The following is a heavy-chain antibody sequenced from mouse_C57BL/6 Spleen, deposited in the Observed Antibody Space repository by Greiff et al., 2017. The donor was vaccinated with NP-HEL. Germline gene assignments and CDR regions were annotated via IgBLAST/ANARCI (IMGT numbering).Heavy chain of an antibody. J-gene: IGHJ4*01. V-gene: IGHV3-1*01. CDR1: GYSITSGYD. CDR3: ARTGIYAMDY. Sequence: DVKLVESGPGMVKPSQSLSLTCTVTGYSITSGYDWHWIRHFPGNKLEWMGYISYSGSTNYNPSLKSRISITHDTSTNHFFLKLNSVTTEDTATYYCARTGIYAMDYWGQGTSVTVSS. D-gene: IGHD4-1*01. CDR2: ISYSGST.